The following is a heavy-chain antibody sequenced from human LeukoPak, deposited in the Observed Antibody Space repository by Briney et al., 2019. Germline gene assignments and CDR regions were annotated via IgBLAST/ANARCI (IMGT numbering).Heavy chain of an antibody. V-gene: IGHV3-48*03. Sequence: GGSLRLSCVASEFTFSDYDMNWVRQAPGKGLEWVSYISSSGGTVYYADSVQGRFTISRDNAKNSLYLQMNSLRAEDTDVYYCAREAYSSKWDYYFDYWGQGTLVTVSS. J-gene: IGHJ4*02. CDR1: EFTFSDYD. CDR3: AREAYSSKWDYYFDY. D-gene: IGHD6-13*01. CDR2: ISSSGGTV.